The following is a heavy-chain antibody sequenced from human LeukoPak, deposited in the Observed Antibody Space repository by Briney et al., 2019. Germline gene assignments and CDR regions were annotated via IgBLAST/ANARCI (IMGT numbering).Heavy chain of an antibody. V-gene: IGHV3-66*01. Sequence: GGSLRLSCAASEFTVSTNYMNWARQAPGKGLEWVSAIYSGGTTYYADSVKGRFTISRDTSKNTLYLQMNSLRAEDTAVYYCARDKFRGYFDYWGQGTLVTVSS. CDR3: ARDKFRGYFDY. J-gene: IGHJ4*02. CDR2: IYSGGTT. D-gene: IGHD3-10*01. CDR1: EFTVSTNY.